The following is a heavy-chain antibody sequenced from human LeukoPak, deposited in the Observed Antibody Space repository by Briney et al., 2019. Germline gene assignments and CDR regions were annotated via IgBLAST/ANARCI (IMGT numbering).Heavy chain of an antibody. D-gene: IGHD3-3*01. CDR2: VDPEDGET. CDR1: GYTFTDYY. Sequence: GASVKISCKASGYTFTDYYMHWVQQAPGKGLEWMGRVDPEDGETIYAEKFQGRVTMATDTSTSTAYLEVRSLRSDDTAVYYCQRITIFGVVIDFDYWGPGTLVTVSS. CDR3: QRITIFGVVIDFDY. V-gene: IGHV1-69-2*01. J-gene: IGHJ4*02.